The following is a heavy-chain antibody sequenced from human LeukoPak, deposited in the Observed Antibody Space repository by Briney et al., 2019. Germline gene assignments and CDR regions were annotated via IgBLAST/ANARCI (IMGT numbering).Heavy chain of an antibody. V-gene: IGHV4-34*01. J-gene: IGHJ6*03. Sequence: PSETLSLTCAVYGGSFSGYYWSWIRQPPGKGLEWIGEINHSGSTNYNPSLKSRVTISVDTSKNQFSLKLISVTAADTAVYYCARDGSSAATPYYYYMDVWGKGTTVTVSS. D-gene: IGHD2-15*01. CDR3: ARDGSSAATPYYYYMDV. CDR1: GGSFSGYY. CDR2: INHSGST.